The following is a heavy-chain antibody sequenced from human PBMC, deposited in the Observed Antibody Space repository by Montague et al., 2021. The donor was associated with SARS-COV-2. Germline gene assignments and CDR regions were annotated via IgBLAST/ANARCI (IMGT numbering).Heavy chain of an antibody. J-gene: IGHJ4*02. CDR3: ARIPVGSKYYFDF. CDR1: GDSVSSDIAT. CDR2: TYYRSKWYN. Sequence: CAISGDSVSSDIATWNWIRQSPSIGLEWLGRTYYRSKWYNDYAESVKSRITIDPDTSKHQFSLHLNSVTPEDTAVYYCARIPVGSKYYFDFWGQGTLVTVSS. V-gene: IGHV6-1*01. D-gene: IGHD2-2*01.